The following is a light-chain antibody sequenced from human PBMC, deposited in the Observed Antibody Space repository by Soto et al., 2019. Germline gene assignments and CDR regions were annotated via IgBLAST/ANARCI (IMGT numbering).Light chain of an antibody. Sequence: EIVLMQSPGTLFLSQGERATLSCRASQSVSSSYLAWYQQKPGQAPRLLIYGASSRATGIPDRFSGSGSGTDFTLTISRLEPEDFAVYYCQQYGSSPWTFGQGTKVDIK. CDR2: GAS. J-gene: IGKJ1*01. V-gene: IGKV3-20*01. CDR1: QSVSSSY. CDR3: QQYGSSPWT.